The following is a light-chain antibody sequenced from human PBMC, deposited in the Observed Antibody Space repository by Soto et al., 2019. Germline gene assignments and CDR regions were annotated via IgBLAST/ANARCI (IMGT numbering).Light chain of an antibody. Sequence: QLVLTQPPSASGTPGQRVTISCSGSSSNIGSNTVNWYQQLPGTAPKHLIFSNNQRPSGVPDRFSGSKSGTSASLAISGLQPEDEADYYCAAWDDSLNGYVFGTGTKLTVL. CDR2: SNN. CDR1: SSNIGSNT. J-gene: IGLJ1*01. V-gene: IGLV1-44*01. CDR3: AAWDDSLNGYV.